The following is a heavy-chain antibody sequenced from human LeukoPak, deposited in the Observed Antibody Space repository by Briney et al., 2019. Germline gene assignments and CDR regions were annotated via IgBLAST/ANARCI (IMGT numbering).Heavy chain of an antibody. V-gene: IGHV3-21*01. CDR3: ARVTTVTHFDY. CDR1: GFTFSSYS. Sequence: PGGSLRLSCAASGFTFSSYSMNWVRQAPGKGLEWVLSISSSSSYIYYADSVKGRFTISRDNAKNSLYLQMNSLRAEDTAVYYCARVTTVTHFDYWGQGTLVTVSS. D-gene: IGHD4-17*01. J-gene: IGHJ4*02. CDR2: ISSSSSYI.